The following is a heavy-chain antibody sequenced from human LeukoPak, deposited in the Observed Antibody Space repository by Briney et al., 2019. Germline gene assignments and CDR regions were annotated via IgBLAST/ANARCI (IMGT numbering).Heavy chain of an antibody. Sequence: GESLKISCKGSGYSFTSYRIGWVRQMPGKGLEWMGIIYPGDSDTRYSPSFQGQVTISADKSISTAYLQWRSLKASDTAMYYCAFSLGYCSGGSCYFDYWGQGTLVTVSS. V-gene: IGHV5-51*01. CDR3: AFSLGYCSGGSCYFDY. D-gene: IGHD2-15*01. J-gene: IGHJ4*02. CDR1: GYSFTSYR. CDR2: IYPGDSDT.